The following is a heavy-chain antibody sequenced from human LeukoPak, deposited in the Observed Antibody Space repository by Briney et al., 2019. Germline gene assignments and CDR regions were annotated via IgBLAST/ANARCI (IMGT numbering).Heavy chain of an antibody. D-gene: IGHD2-2*01. CDR1: GFTFSSYA. CDR3: AKVGRASWAPYYFDY. V-gene: IGHV3-23*01. Sequence: GGSLRLSWAASGFTFSSYAMGWVRQAPGKGLEWVSDVSGSGTSTNYADSVKGRLTISRDNSKNTLYLQMNNLGAEDTAVYYCAKVGRASWAPYYFDYWGQGTLVTVSS. CDR2: VSGSGTST. J-gene: IGHJ4*02.